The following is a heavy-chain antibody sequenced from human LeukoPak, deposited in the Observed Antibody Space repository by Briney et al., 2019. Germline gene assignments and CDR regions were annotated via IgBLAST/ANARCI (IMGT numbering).Heavy chain of an antibody. CDR1: GGSISGYY. CDR2: ISTSGST. D-gene: IGHD3-22*01. V-gene: IGHV4-4*07. CDR3: ARASDSSGYYLDY. J-gene: IGHJ4*02. Sequence: SETLSLTCTVSGGSISGYYWSWIRQPAGKGREWIGHISTSGSTGYNPSLKSRVTMSVDTSKNQFSLKLSSVTAADTAVYYCARASDSSGYYLDYWGQGTLVTVSS.